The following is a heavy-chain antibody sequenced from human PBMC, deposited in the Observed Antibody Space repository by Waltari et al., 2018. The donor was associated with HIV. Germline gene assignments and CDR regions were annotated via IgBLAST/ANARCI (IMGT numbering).Heavy chain of an antibody. V-gene: IGHV1-18*01. CDR3: ARGIGSAAWYPFDN. CDR1: GNTFTTYG. Sequence: QVQLMQSGAEVRKPGASVKVSCQASGNTFTTYGTTWVRQAPGQGLEWMGWISPYSDYTYYAQNLQGRVTMTTDTSTATVYMELRSLRYDDTAVYYCARGIGSAAWYPFDNWGQGTLVTVSS. CDR2: ISPYSDYT. J-gene: IGHJ4*02. D-gene: IGHD6-13*01.